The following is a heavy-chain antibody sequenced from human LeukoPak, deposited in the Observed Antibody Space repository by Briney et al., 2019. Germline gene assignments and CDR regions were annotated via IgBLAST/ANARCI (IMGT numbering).Heavy chain of an antibody. CDR2: IFHSGST. CDR3: ARGASPTVRGVYSV. Sequence: SETLSLTCTVSGGSISNYYWSWIRQPPGKGLEWIGYIFHSGSTNYNPSLQSRVTILVDMSKNQFSLKLSSVTAADTALYYCARGASPTVRGVYSVWGQGTLVTVSS. J-gene: IGHJ4*02. V-gene: IGHV4-59*01. CDR1: GGSISNYY. D-gene: IGHD3-10*01.